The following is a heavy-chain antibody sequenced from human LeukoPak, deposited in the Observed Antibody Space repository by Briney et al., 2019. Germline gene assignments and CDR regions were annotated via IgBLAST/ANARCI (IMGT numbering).Heavy chain of an antibody. D-gene: IGHD3-22*01. CDR3: AKNYYDSSGCFDY. Sequence: PGGSLRLSCAASGFTFSSNAMAWVRQAPGKGLEWVAGISYDGTNKYYADSVKGRFTISRDNSKNTLYLQMNSLRTDDTAVYYCAKNYYDSSGCFDYWGQGTLVTVSS. V-gene: IGHV3-30-3*01. CDR1: GFTFSSNA. J-gene: IGHJ4*02. CDR2: ISYDGTNK.